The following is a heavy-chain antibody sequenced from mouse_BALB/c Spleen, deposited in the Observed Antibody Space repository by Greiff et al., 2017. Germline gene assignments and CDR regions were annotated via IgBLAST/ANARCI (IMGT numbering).Heavy chain of an antibody. J-gene: IGHJ4*01. Sequence: EVKLQESGGDLVKPGGSLKLSCAASGFTFSSYGMSWVRQTPDKRLEWVATISSGGSYTYYPDSVKGRFTISRDNAKNTLYLQMSSLKSEDTAMYYCARHGDYDHYAMDYWGQGTSVTVSS. CDR1: GFTFSSYG. D-gene: IGHD2-4*01. CDR3: ARHGDYDHYAMDY. V-gene: IGHV5-6*01. CDR2: ISSGGSYT.